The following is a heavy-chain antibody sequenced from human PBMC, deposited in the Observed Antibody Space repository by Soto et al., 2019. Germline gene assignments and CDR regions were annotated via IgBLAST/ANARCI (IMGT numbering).Heavy chain of an antibody. CDR1: GGSISSSSYY. CDR3: ARRYYDFWSGYYYYYGMDV. Sequence: PSETLSLTCTVSGGSISSSSYYWGWIRQPPGKGLEWIGSIYYSGSTYYNPSLKSRVTISVDTSKNQFSLKLSSVTAADTAVYYCARRYYDFWSGYYYYYGMDVWGQRTTVTVSS. V-gene: IGHV4-39*01. J-gene: IGHJ6*02. CDR2: IYYSGST. D-gene: IGHD3-3*01.